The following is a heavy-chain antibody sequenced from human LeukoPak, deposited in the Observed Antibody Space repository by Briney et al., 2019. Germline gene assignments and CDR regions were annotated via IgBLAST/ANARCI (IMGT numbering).Heavy chain of an antibody. CDR2: IYYSGST. CDR1: GGSISTYY. J-gene: IGHJ4*02. CDR3: ARARPVVLSFDY. Sequence: KPSETLSLTCTVSGGSISTYYWSWIRQPPGKGLEWIGYIYYSGSTNYNPSLKSRVTISVDTSKNQFSLKLSSVTAADTAVYYCARARPVVLSFDYWGQGTLVTVSS. D-gene: IGHD2-15*01. V-gene: IGHV4-59*01.